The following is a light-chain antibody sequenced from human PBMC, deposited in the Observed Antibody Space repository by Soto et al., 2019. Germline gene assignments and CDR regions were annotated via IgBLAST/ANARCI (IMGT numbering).Light chain of an antibody. CDR1: QSVSSY. CDR2: DAS. CDR3: QQRSNWPLIT. Sequence: EIVLSQSPATVSLTPGEGPTLSCRASQSVSSYLAWYQQKPGQAPRLLIYDASNRATGIPARFSGSGSGTDFTLTISSLEPEDFAVYYCQQRSNWPLITFGHGTRLAIK. J-gene: IGKJ5*01. V-gene: IGKV3-11*01.